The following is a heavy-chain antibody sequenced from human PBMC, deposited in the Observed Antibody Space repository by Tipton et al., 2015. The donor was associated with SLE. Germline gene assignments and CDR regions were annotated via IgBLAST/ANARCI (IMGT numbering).Heavy chain of an antibody. D-gene: IGHD4-17*01. Sequence: SLRLSCAASGFTFSSYWMNWVRQAPGKGLEWVANIKQDGSEKYYVDSVKGRFTISRDNAKNSLYLQMNSLRAEDTAVYYCARDQEDGDLLYYWGQGTLVTVSS. CDR1: GFTFSSYW. J-gene: IGHJ4*02. CDR3: ARDQEDGDLLYY. V-gene: IGHV3-7*01. CDR2: IKQDGSEK.